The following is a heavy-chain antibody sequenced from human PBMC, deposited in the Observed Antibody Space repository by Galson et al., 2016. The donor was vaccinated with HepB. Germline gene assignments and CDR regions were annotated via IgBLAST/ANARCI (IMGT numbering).Heavy chain of an antibody. J-gene: IGHJ6*02. CDR2: IYWDDDK. Sequence: PALVKPTQTLTLTCTFSGFSLSTRGVGVGWIRQPPGKALEWLALIYWDDDKRYRPFLKNRLTITKDTSKNQVVFTMTNKDPVDTGTYYCARAFCGGDGRPENVLYHFGLDVWGQGTTVTVSS. CDR3: ARAFCGGDGRPENVLYHFGLDV. V-gene: IGHV2-5*02. D-gene: IGHD2-21*01. CDR1: GFSLSTRGVG.